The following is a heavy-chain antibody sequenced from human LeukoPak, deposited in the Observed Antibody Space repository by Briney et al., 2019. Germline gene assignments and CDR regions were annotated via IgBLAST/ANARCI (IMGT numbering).Heavy chain of an antibody. J-gene: IGHJ6*02. Sequence: ASVNVSCKASGGTFSSYAISWVRQAPGQGLEWMGGIIPIFGTANYAQKFQGRVTITADESTSTAYMELSSLRSEDTAVYYCALSTGTRSDVWGQGTTVTVSS. D-gene: IGHD4-11*01. CDR2: IIPIFGTA. CDR3: ALSTGTRSDV. CDR1: GGTFSSYA. V-gene: IGHV1-69*13.